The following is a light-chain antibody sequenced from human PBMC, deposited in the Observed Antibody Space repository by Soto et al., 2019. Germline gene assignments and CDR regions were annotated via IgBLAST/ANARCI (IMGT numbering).Light chain of an antibody. CDR3: CSYSGSYPRVV. CDR1: SSDVGGYNY. Sequence: QSALTQPRSLSGSPGQSVTISCTGTSSDVGGYNYVSWYQQHPCKAPKLMIYDVSKRPSVVHDRLSGSKSGNTASLTISRLQAEDEADYYCCSYSGSYPRVVLGGGTKRTVL. CDR2: DVS. V-gene: IGLV2-11*01. J-gene: IGLJ2*01.